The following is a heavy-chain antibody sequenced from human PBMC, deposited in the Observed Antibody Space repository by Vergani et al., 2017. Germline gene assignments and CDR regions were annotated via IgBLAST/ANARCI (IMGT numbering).Heavy chain of an antibody. CDR1: GFTFSSYA. CDR2: ISGSGGST. J-gene: IGHJ4*02. V-gene: IGHV3-23*01. D-gene: IGHD2-2*02. Sequence: EVQLLESGGGLVQPGGSLRLSCAASGFTFSSYAMSWVRQAPGKGLEWVSAISGSGGSTYYADSVKGRFTISRDNSKTTLYLQMNSLRAEDTAVYYCAKAHPPTLYDIVVVPAAIGVYYFDYWGQGTLVTVSS. CDR3: AKAHPPTLYDIVVVPAAIGVYYFDY.